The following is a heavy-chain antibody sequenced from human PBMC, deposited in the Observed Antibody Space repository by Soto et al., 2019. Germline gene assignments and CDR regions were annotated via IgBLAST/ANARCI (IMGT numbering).Heavy chain of an antibody. D-gene: IGHD6-6*01. V-gene: IGHV1-8*01. CDR1: GYTFTSYD. CDR3: ARDASPPVYYYYYGMDV. CDR2: MNPNSGNT. J-gene: IGHJ6*02. Sequence: QVQLVQSGAEVKKPGASVKVSCKASGYTFTSYDINWVRQATGQGLEWMGWMNPNSGNTGYAQKFQGRVTMTRNTSISTAYMELSSLRSEDTAVYYCARDASPPVYYYYYGMDVWGQGTTVTVSS.